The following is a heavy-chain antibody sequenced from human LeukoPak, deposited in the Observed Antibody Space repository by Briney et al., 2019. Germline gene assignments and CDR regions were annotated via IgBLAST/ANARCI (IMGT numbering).Heavy chain of an antibody. CDR2: ISGSGGST. Sequence: GGSLRLSCAASGFTFSSYAMSWVRQAPGKGLEWVSAISGSGGSTYYADSVNGRFTISRDNSKNTLYLQMNSLRAEDTAVYYCAKDRASSGWYGAHDYWGQGTLVTVSS. V-gene: IGHV3-23*01. J-gene: IGHJ4*02. D-gene: IGHD6-19*01. CDR3: AKDRASSGWYGAHDY. CDR1: GFTFSSYA.